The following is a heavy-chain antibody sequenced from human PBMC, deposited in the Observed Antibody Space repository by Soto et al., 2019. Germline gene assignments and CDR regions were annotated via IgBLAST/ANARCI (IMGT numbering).Heavy chain of an antibody. V-gene: IGHV4-59*08. CDR3: ARQGPVAGTYYYYYMDV. Sequence: PSETLSLTCTVSGGSISSYYWSWIRQPPGKGLEWIGYIYYSGSTNYNPSLKSRVTISVDTSKNQFSLKLSSVTAADTAVYYCARQGPVAGTYYYYYMDVWGKGTTVTVS. J-gene: IGHJ6*03. CDR2: IYYSGST. CDR1: GGSISSYY. D-gene: IGHD6-19*01.